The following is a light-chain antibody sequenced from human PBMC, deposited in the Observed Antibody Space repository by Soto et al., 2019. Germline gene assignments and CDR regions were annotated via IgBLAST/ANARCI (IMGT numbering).Light chain of an antibody. CDR2: GAS. Sequence: DIQMTQSTSSLSASVVDRITITCVASQSISSYLNWYQQKPGKAPKLLIYGASSLQSGVPSRFSGSGSGTDFTLTISSLQPEDFATYYCQQSYSTPITFGQVTRLEIK. CDR3: QQSYSTPIT. CDR1: QSISSY. J-gene: IGKJ5*01. V-gene: IGKV1-39*01.